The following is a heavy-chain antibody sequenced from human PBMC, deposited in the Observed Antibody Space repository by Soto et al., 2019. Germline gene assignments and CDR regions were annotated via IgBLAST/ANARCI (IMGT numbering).Heavy chain of an antibody. CDR3: ARDSYCSSTSCDDYYYYGMDV. Sequence: QVQLVESGGGLVKPGGSLRLSCAASGFTFSDYYMSWIRQAPGKGLEWVSYISSSGSTIYYADSVKGRFTISRDNAKNSLYLQKNSLRAEDTAVYYCARDSYCSSTSCDDYYYYGMDVWGQGTTVTVSS. J-gene: IGHJ6*02. D-gene: IGHD2-2*01. CDR1: GFTFSDYY. CDR2: ISSSGSTI. V-gene: IGHV3-11*01.